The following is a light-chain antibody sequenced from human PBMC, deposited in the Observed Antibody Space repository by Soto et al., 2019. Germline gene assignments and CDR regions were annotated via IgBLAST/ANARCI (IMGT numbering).Light chain of an antibody. J-gene: IGKJ1*01. CDR1: QNVSSSY. V-gene: IGKV3-20*01. CDR3: QQYGSSPWT. Sequence: EIVLTQSPGTLSLSPGERATLSCRASQNVSSSYLAWYQQKPGQAPRLLIYGASSRATGIPDRFSGSGSETDFTLTISRLEPEDFAVYYCQQYGSSPWTFGQGTKVEIK. CDR2: GAS.